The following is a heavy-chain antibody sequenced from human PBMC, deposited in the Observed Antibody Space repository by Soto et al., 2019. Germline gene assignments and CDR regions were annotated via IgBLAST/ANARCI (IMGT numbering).Heavy chain of an antibody. V-gene: IGHV4-28*01. J-gene: IGHJ4*02. CDR1: GYSISSSNW. D-gene: IGHD1-26*01. CDR3: ARREIQGPIDY. Sequence: QVQLQESGPGLVKPSDTLSLTCAVSGYSISSSNWWGWIRQPPGKGLEWIGYIYYSGTTYYNPYLKRRVTMSVDTSKNPFSLKLTSVTAVDTAVYYCARREIQGPIDYWGQGTLVTVSS. CDR2: IYYSGTT.